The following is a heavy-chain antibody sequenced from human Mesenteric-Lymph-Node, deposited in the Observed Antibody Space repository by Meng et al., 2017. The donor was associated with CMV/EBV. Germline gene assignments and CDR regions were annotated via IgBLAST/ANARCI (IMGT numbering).Heavy chain of an antibody. D-gene: IGHD2-2*01. CDR1: GYTFTDYY. CDR2: INPNSDVT. V-gene: IGHV1-2*02. CDR3: AREGVVVPAARDDYYYGMDV. J-gene: IGHJ6*02. Sequence: ASVKVSCKASGYTFTDYYMHWVRQAPGQGLEWMGWINPNSDVTNYAQKFQGRVTMTRDTSISTAYMELSRLRSDDTAVYYCAREGVVVPAARDDYYYGMDVWGQGTTVTVSS.